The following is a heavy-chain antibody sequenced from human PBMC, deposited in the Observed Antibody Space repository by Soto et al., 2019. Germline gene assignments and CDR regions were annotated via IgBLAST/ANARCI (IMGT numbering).Heavy chain of an antibody. V-gene: IGHV1-3*01. J-gene: IGHJ3*02. CDR1: GNTVPNYA. CDR2: INAGNGNT. Sequence: ASVKVSCKASGNTVPNYAIHWVRQAPGQRLEWMGWINAGNGNTKYSQKFQGRVTITRDTSASTAYMELSSLRSEDTAVYYCARDLLHYDSLTGYYREDDAFDIWGQGTMVTVSS. D-gene: IGHD3-9*01. CDR3: ARDLLHYDSLTGYYREDDAFDI.